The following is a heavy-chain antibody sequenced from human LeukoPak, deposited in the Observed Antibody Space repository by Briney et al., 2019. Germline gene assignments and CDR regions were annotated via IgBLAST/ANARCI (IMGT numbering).Heavy chain of an antibody. J-gene: IGHJ4*02. CDR3: AKDRHGDLDS. CDR1: GFSFGDYA. Sequence: GGSLRLSCAGSGFSFGDYAFHWVRQSPGMGLEWVSGILRDGRSKGYADSVRGRFTISRDNAKNSLYLQMNRLRTEDTALYYCAKDRHGDLDSWGQGTLVTVSS. V-gene: IGHV3-9*01. D-gene: IGHD4-17*01. CDR2: ILRDGRSK.